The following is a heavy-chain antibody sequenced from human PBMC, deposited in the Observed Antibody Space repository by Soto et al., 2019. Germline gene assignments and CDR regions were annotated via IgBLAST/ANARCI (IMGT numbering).Heavy chain of an antibody. Sequence: GGSLRLSCAASGFTFSDYYMSWIRQAPGKGLEWVSRINSDGSSTSYADSVKGRFTISRDNAKNTLYLQMNSLRAEDTAVYYCARWELSSSWSDYFDYWGQGTLVTVSS. CDR2: INSDGSST. V-gene: IGHV3-74*01. CDR3: ARWELSSSWSDYFDY. J-gene: IGHJ4*02. D-gene: IGHD6-13*01. CDR1: GFTFSDYY.